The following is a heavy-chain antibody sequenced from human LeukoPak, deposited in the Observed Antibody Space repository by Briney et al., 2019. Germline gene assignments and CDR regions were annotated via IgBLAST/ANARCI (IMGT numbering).Heavy chain of an antibody. CDR1: GFTFSSYS. D-gene: IGHD4-17*01. Sequence: GGSLRLSCAASGFTFSSYSMNWVRQAPGKGLEWVSSISSSSSYIYYADSVKGRFTISRDNAKNSLYLQMNSLRAEDTAVYYCARDPSVKYYMDVWGKGTTVTVSS. CDR2: ISSSSSYI. J-gene: IGHJ6*03. V-gene: IGHV3-21*01. CDR3: ARDPSVKYYMDV.